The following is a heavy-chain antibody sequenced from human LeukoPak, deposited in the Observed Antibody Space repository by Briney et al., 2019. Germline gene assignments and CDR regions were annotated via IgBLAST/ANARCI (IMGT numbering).Heavy chain of an antibody. CDR3: ARNYYYDSSGFDY. CDR2: MYTSGST. V-gene: IGHV4-61*02. D-gene: IGHD3-22*01. Sequence: SETLSLTCTVSGGSISSGSYYWTWIRQPAGKGLEWIGRMYTSGSTYYNPSLKSRVTISVDTSKNQFSLKLSSVTAADTAVYYCARNYYYDSSGFDYWGQGTLVTVSS. J-gene: IGHJ4*02. CDR1: GGSISSGSYY.